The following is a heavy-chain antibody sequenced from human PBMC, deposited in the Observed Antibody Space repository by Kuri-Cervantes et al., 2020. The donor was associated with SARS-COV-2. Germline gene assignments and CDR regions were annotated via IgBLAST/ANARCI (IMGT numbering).Heavy chain of an antibody. CDR2: SSAYSDDA. CDR1: GYTLNTFG. Sequence: ASVKVSCKASGYTLNTFGITWVRQAPGQGLEWMGRSSAYSDDASSAEKFKGRVTMTQDTSTNIAYMEITGLRSDDTAIYYCVRNMYYDFWSAYGDWGQGTLVTDSS. V-gene: IGHV1-18*01. D-gene: IGHD3-3*01. CDR3: VRNMYYDFWSAYGD. J-gene: IGHJ4*02.